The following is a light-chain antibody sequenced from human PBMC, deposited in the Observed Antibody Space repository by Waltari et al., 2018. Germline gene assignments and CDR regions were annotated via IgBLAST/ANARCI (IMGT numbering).Light chain of an antibody. CDR1: SSDVGRYDL. V-gene: IGLV2-14*02. J-gene: IGLJ2*01. Sequence: QSALTQPASVSGSPGQSITISCTGNSSDVGRYDLVSWYQQHPGKAPQLMIYDVTKRPSGVSSRFSASKSGNTASLTISGLQSEDEADYFCSSYRSSTTPIPVFGGGTKLTVL. CDR2: DVT. CDR3: SSYRSSTTPIPV.